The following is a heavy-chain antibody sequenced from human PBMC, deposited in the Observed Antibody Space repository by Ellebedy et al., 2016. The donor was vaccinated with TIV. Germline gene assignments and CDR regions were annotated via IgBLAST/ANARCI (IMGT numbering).Heavy chain of an antibody. D-gene: IGHD1-7*01. Sequence: GESLKISCAASEFTFSSYWKHSVRLAPGKGLEWVSGMNSDGSRTSYAGSVKCRFTISRENAKNTVYLQMNSLRAEDTAVYYCAASRTFDYWGQGTQVTVSS. CDR3: AASRTFDY. J-gene: IGHJ4*02. V-gene: IGHV3-74*01. CDR1: EFTFSSYW. CDR2: MNSDGSRT.